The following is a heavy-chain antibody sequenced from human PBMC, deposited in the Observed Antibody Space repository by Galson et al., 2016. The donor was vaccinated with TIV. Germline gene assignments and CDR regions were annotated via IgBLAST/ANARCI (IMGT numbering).Heavy chain of an antibody. CDR3: ARAPGYSGYSYGYFDD. CDR2: MYPADSDV. V-gene: IGHV5-51*03. CDR1: GYSFTSSW. J-gene: IGHJ4*02. D-gene: IGHD5-18*01. Sequence: QSGAEVKKPGESLRISCKSSGYSFTSSWIAWVRLLPGKGLQWVGIMYPADSDVRYSQAFEGQVTISPDASISPAYLQWSSLEASDTAIYYCARAPGYSGYSYGYFDDWGQGTLVTVSS.